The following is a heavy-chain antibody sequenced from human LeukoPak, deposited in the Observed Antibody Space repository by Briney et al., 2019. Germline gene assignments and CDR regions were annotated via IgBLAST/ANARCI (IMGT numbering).Heavy chain of an antibody. CDR1: GFTFSSYA. V-gene: IGHV3-23*01. D-gene: IGHD3-10*01. CDR2: ISGSGGDT. J-gene: IGHJ6*02. Sequence: GGSLRLSCAAFGFTFSSYAMGWVRQAPGKGLEWVAAISGSGGDTYYADSVKGRFTFSRDNSKNTLYLQMNSLRPEDTALYYCAKAVWFGEFDYYFFGLDVWGQGTTVTVSS. CDR3: AKAVWFGEFDYYFFGLDV.